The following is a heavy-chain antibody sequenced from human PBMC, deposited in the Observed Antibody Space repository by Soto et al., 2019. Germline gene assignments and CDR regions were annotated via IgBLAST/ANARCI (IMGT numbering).Heavy chain of an antibody. CDR1: GYTFTGYY. Sequence: QVQLVQSGAEVKKPGASVKVSCKASGYTFTGYYMHWVRQAPGQGLEWMGWINPNSGGTNYAQKLQGRVTMTTDTSTSTAYMELRSLRSDDTAVYYCARVRLGGSPPDYWGQGTLVTVSS. D-gene: IGHD3-16*01. CDR2: INPNSGGT. J-gene: IGHJ4*02. CDR3: ARVRLGGSPPDY. V-gene: IGHV1-2*02.